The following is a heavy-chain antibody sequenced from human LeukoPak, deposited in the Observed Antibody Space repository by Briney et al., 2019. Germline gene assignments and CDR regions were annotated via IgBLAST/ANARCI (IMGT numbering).Heavy chain of an antibody. V-gene: IGHV5-51*01. CDR1: GYSFSSYW. D-gene: IGHD2-15*01. CDR2: IYPGDSDT. Sequence: HGESLKISCKGSGYSFSSYWIGWVRQMPGKGLEWMGIIYPGDSDTGYSPSFQGQVTNSADKSISTAYLQWSSLKASDTAMYYCARSDGGSDEYYFDYWGQGTLVTVSS. J-gene: IGHJ4*02. CDR3: ARSDGGSDEYYFDY.